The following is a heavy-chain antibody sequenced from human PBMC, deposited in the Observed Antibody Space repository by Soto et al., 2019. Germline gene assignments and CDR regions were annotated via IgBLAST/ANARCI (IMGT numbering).Heavy chain of an antibody. J-gene: IGHJ4*02. CDR1: GLTFMIYN. D-gene: IGHD2-2*03. CDR2: ISSSSSYI. V-gene: IGHV3-21*01. CDR3: AGDGAGRLDIVVVPAAISFDY. Sequence: GYLSLSYEASGLTFMIYNMNCVRQAQGKGLEWVSSISSSSSYIYYADSVKGRFTISRDNAKNSLYLQMNSLRAEDTAVYYCAGDGAGRLDIVVVPAAISFDYWGQGTLVTV.